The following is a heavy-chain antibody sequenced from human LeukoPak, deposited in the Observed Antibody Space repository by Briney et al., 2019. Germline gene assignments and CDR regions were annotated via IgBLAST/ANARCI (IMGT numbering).Heavy chain of an antibody. V-gene: IGHV4-34*01. D-gene: IGHD4-17*01. CDR3: ARGGGTVTTPFDY. CDR1: GGSFSGYY. J-gene: IGHJ4*02. Sequence: SETLSLTCAVYGGSFSGYYWSWIRQPPGKGLEWIGEINHSGSTNYNPSLKSRVTISVDTSKNQFSLKLSSVTAADTAVYSCARGGGTVTTPFDYWGQGTLVTVSS. CDR2: INHSGST.